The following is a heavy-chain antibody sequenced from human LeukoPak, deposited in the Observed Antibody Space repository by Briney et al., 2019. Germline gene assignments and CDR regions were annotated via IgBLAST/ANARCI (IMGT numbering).Heavy chain of an antibody. V-gene: IGHV3-20*04. CDR1: GFTFDDYG. Sequence: PGGSLRLSCAASGFTFDDYGMSWVRQAPGKGLEWVSGINWNGGSTGYADSVKGRFTISRDNAKNSLYLQMNSLRAEDTALYYCARGQNYDTPLGFDYWGQGTLVTVSS. J-gene: IGHJ4*02. CDR3: ARGQNYDTPLGFDY. CDR2: INWNGGST. D-gene: IGHD3-22*01.